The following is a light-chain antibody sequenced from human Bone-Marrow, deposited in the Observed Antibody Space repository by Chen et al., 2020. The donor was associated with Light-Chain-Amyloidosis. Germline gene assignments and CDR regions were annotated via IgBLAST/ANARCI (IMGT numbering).Light chain of an antibody. CDR2: RDT. Sequence: SYETTQPPSVSVSPGQTDRITCSGDDLPTKYAYWYQQKQGQAPVLVIHRDTERPSGISERFSGSSSGTTATLTISGVQAEDEADYHCQSADSSGTYEVIFGGGTKLTVL. CDR3: QSADSSGTYEVI. J-gene: IGLJ2*01. V-gene: IGLV3-25*03. CDR1: DLPTKY.